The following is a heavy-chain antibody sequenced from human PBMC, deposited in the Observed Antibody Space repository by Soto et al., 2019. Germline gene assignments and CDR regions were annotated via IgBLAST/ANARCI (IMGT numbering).Heavy chain of an antibody. CDR3: VRQWLGDLRSH. V-gene: IGHV3-23*01. CDR2: INDFGDTT. D-gene: IGHD3-10*01. CDR1: GFSFSSHA. J-gene: IGHJ4*02. Sequence: GGSLRLSCAASGFSFSSHAMSWVRQAPGKGLEWVSTINDFGDTTHYVDSAKGRFTISRDNSKNTVCLQMNSLRAEDTALYYCVRQWLGDLRSHWGQGTLVTVSS.